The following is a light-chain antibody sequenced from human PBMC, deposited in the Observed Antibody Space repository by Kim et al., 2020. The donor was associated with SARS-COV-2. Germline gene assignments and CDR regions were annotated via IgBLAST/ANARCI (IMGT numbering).Light chain of an antibody. CDR3: NSRASNANVV. CDR2: GKN. Sequence: SSELTQDPAVSVALGQTVRITCQGDSLRSYYATWYQQKPGQAPIVVIYGKNNRPSGIPDRFSGSSSGNTASLTITVTQAGDEADYYCNSRASNANVVFGG. V-gene: IGLV3-19*01. J-gene: IGLJ2*01. CDR1: SLRSYY.